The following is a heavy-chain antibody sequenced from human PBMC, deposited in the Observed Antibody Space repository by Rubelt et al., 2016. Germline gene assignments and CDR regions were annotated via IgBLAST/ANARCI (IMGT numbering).Heavy chain of an antibody. CDR1: LFTFSSYS. V-gene: IGHV3-21*01. J-gene: IGHJ6*02. CDR2: ISYITTHI. CDR3: ARQSTGYGMDV. Sequence: GGGLVQPGGSLRLSCAASLFTFSSYSMNWVRQAPGKGLEWVSSISYITTHIYYADSVKGRFTISRDNAKNSLYLQMNSLRAEDTAVYYCARQSTGYGMDVWGQGTTVTVSS. D-gene: IGHD1-1*01.